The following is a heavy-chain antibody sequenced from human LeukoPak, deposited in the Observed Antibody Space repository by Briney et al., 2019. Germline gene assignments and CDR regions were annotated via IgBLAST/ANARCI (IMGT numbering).Heavy chain of an antibody. Sequence: GGSLRLSCVASGFTFSSNVMIWVRQAPGKGLEWVSSIPASGDSTYYADSVKGRFTISRDNSKNSLYLQMNSLRVEDTAVYYCAKESSGGWYFDYWGQGTLVTVSS. CDR3: AKESSGGWYFDY. V-gene: IGHV3-23*01. J-gene: IGHJ4*02. CDR2: IPASGDST. D-gene: IGHD6-19*01. CDR1: GFTFSSNV.